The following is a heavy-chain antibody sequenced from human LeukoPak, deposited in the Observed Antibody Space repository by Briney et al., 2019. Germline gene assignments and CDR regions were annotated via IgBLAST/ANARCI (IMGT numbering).Heavy chain of an antibody. CDR1: GYTFTSYG. J-gene: IGHJ6*02. V-gene: IGHV1-18*01. CDR2: ISAYNGNT. CDR3: ARENYDQYYGMDV. Sequence: ASVKVSCKASGYTFTSYGISWVRQAPGQGLEWMGWISAYNGNTNYAQKLQGRVTITRDTSASTAYMELSSLRSEDTAVYYCARENYDQYYGMDVWGQGTTVTVSS. D-gene: IGHD3-3*01.